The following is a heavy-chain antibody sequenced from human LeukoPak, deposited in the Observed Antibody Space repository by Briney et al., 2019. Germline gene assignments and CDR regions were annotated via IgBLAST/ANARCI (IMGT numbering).Heavy chain of an antibody. Sequence: SETLSLTCTVSGGAISSYYWSWIRQPPGKGLEWIGYIYYSGSTNYNPSLKSRVTISVDTSKNQFSLKLSSVTAADTAVYYCARDGCSGGSCYSRFGPWGQGTLVTVSS. J-gene: IGHJ5*02. CDR3: ARDGCSGGSCYSRFGP. D-gene: IGHD2-15*01. V-gene: IGHV4-59*01. CDR2: IYYSGST. CDR1: GGAISSYY.